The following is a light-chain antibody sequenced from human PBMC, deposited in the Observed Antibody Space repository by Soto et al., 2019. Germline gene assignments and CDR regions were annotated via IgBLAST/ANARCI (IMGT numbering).Light chain of an antibody. CDR3: SSYTRSSTLWV. CDR1: SSDVGDYNY. Sequence: LTQPASVSGSPGQSITISCTGTSSDVGDYNYVSWYQQHPGKAPKLIIFDVTYRPSGVSNRFSGSKSGNTASLTISGLQAEDEADYYCSSYTRSSTLWVFGGGTQLTVL. CDR2: DVT. J-gene: IGLJ3*02. V-gene: IGLV2-14*03.